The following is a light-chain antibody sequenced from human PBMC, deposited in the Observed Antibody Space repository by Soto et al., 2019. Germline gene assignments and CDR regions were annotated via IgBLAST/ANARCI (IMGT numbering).Light chain of an antibody. Sequence: QSALTQPPSASGSPGQSVTISCTGTKSDIGVYDFVSWYQHHPGKAPRLIIYEDSQRPSGVSIRFSGSKSGNTASLTISGLQAEDEADYYCSSYAGAATWVFGGGTKLTVL. CDR3: SSYAGAATWV. CDR1: KSDIGVYDF. CDR2: EDS. J-gene: IGLJ3*02. V-gene: IGLV2-8*01.